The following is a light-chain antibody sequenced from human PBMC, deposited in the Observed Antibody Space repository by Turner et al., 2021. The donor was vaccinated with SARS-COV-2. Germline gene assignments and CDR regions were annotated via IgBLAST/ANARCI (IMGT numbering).Light chain of an antibody. CDR3: QQLNSDPPLT. J-gene: IGKJ4*01. V-gene: IGKV1-9*01. CDR2: AAS. Sequence: DIQLTQSPSFLSASVGDRVTITCRASQGISSYLAWYQQKPGKAPKLLIYAASTLQSGVPSRFSGSGSGTEFILTISSLQPEDFATYYCQQLNSDPPLTFGGGSKVEIK. CDR1: QGISSY.